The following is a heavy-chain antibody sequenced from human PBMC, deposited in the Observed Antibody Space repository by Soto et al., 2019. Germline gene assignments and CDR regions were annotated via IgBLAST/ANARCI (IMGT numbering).Heavy chain of an antibody. CDR3: ARGTTYYYGSESYYLDPFDY. CDR2: ISAYNGNT. CDR1: GYTFTSYG. Sequence: ASVKVSCKASGYTFTSYGISWVRQAPGQGLEWMGWISAYNGNTNYAQKLQGRVTMTTDTSTSTAYMELRSLRSDDTAVYYCARGTTYYYGSESYYLDPFDYWGQGTLVTVSS. J-gene: IGHJ4*02. V-gene: IGHV1-18*01. D-gene: IGHD3-10*01.